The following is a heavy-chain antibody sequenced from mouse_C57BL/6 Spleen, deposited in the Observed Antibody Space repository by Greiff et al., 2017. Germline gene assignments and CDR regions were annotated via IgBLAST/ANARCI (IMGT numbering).Heavy chain of an antibody. Sequence: VHVKQSGPELVKPGASVKISCKASGYSFTGYYMNWVKQSPEKSLEWIGEINPSTGGTTYNEKFKDKATLTVDKSSSTAYMQLKSLTSEDSAVYYCAITTVVAEGAMDYWGQGTSVTVAS. D-gene: IGHD1-1*01. CDR2: INPSTGGT. V-gene: IGHV1-42*01. J-gene: IGHJ4*01. CDR3: AITTVVAEGAMDY. CDR1: GYSFTGYY.